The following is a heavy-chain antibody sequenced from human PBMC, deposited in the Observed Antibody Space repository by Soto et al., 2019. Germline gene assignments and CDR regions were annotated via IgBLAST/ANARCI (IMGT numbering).Heavy chain of an antibody. D-gene: IGHD3-3*01. V-gene: IGHV4-61*01. CDR1: GDSISSTSHY. CDR2: LYDSGTT. J-gene: IGHJ5*02. CDR3: ARTRRFGVGAWYDP. Sequence: QVQLQESGPGLVKPSETLSLICTVSGDSISSTSHYWSWIRQPPGKGLEWIGYLYDSGTTNYNLSLKSRVPKSVETAKNQVSLKLRSVTAADTAVYYCARTRRFGVGAWYDPWGQGTLVTVSS.